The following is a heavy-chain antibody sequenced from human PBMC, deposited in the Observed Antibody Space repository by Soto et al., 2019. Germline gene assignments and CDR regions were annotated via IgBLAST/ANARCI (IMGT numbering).Heavy chain of an antibody. CDR3: SRSCTKSRRVGVDIDY. CDR1: GCTISSFS. J-gene: IGHJ4*02. V-gene: IGHV1-69*01. D-gene: IGHD2-8*01. Sequence: QVQLVKSGAEVKKPGSSGKISCTTSGCTISSFSINWLRQAPGQVLEWMLGIIPLDGSTKYAERFPGRVTITADAATSTAYMDLSSLSSEDTAVDYCSRSCTKSRRVGVDIDYCGPGTLLPVAP. CDR2: IIPLDGST.